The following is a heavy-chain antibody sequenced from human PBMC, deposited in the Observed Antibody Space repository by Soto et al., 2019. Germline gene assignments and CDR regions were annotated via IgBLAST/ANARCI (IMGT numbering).Heavy chain of an antibody. V-gene: IGHV3-30-3*01. J-gene: IGHJ5*02. CDR3: AREAQEAWFDP. Sequence: QVQLVGSGGGVVQPGRSLRLSCAASGFTFSTYSMHWVRQAPGKGLEWVAVISYDGSNKYYTESVKGRFTISRDNSKNTLYLQMNSLRAEDTAVYYCAREAQEAWFDPWGQGTLVAVSS. CDR2: ISYDGSNK. CDR1: GFTFSTYS.